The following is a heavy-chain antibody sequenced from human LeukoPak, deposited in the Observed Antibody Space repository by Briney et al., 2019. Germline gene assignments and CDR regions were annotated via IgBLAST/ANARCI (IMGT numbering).Heavy chain of an antibody. J-gene: IGHJ6*02. CDR1: GKSCTSYP. Sequence: ASVKVSCKASGKSCTSYPYNWVRQAPGQGLEWMGWISAYDGGTKYAQDLQGRVTMTTDTSTRTAYMELTRLTSDDTAVYYSAREPLPSTWSPNYFTLDVLGQGTTVSVSS. D-gene: IGHD6-13*01. CDR3: AREPLPSTWSPNYFTLDV. CDR2: ISAYDGGT. V-gene: IGHV1-18*01.